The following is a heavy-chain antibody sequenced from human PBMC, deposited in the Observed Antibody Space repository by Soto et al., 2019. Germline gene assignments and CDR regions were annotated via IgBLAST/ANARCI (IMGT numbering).Heavy chain of an antibody. Sequence: EVQLLESGGGLVQPGGSLRLSCAASGFTFSSYAMSWVRQAPGKGLEWVSAISGSGGSTYYADSVKGRFTISRDNSKNTLYLKMNSLRAEDTAVYYCAKGPHYYGSGSYYNYPSDYWGQGTLVTVSS. J-gene: IGHJ4*02. CDR3: AKGPHYYGSGSYYNYPSDY. CDR1: GFTFSSYA. CDR2: ISGSGGST. V-gene: IGHV3-23*01. D-gene: IGHD3-10*01.